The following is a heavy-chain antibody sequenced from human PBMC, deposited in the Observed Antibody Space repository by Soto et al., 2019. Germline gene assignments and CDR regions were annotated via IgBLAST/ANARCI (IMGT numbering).Heavy chain of an antibody. V-gene: IGHV3-33*01. Sequence: QVQLVESGGGVVQPGRSLRLSCAASGFTFSSYGMHWVRQAPGKGLEWVAVIWYDGSNKYYADSVKGRFTISRDNSKSTLYLQMNSLRAEDTAVYYCARCSGRAYFDYWGQGTLVTVSS. CDR1: GFTFSSYG. J-gene: IGHJ4*02. CDR2: IWYDGSNK. D-gene: IGHD2-15*01. CDR3: ARCSGRAYFDY.